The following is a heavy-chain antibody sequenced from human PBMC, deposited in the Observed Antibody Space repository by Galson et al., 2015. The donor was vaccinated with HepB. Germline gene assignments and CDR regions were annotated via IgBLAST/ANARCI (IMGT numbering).Heavy chain of an antibody. Sequence: SLRLSCAASGFTFSSYWMHWVRQAPGKGLVWVSRINSDGSSTSYADSVKGRFTISRDNAKNTLYLQMNSLRAEDTAVYYCAREGYGDPNDAFDIWGQGTMVTVSS. CDR3: AREGYGDPNDAFDI. J-gene: IGHJ3*02. CDR1: GFTFSSYW. D-gene: IGHD4-17*01. CDR2: INSDGSST. V-gene: IGHV3-74*01.